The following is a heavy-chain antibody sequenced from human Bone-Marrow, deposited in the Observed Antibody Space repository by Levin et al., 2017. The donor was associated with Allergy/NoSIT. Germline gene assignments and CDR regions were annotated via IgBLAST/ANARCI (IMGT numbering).Heavy chain of an antibody. CDR1: GFTFSNYA. Sequence: LSLTCAASGFTFSNYAMSWVRQAPGKGLEWVSFISGNGVRTDYTDSVKGRFTISRDNSKNTLHLQMSNLRAEDTAVYYCAKDHLLGYIYGSDYWGQGTLVTVSS. CDR2: ISGNGVRT. CDR3: AKDHLLGYIYGSDY. V-gene: IGHV3-23*01. D-gene: IGHD5-18*01. J-gene: IGHJ4*02.